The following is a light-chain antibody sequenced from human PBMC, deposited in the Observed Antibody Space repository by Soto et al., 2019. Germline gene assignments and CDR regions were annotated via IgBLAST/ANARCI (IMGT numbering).Light chain of an antibody. CDR1: SSNIGKNA. V-gene: IGLV1-36*01. Sequence: QSVLTQPTSVSEAPRQRVTISCSGSSSNIGKNAVDWYRQLPGKAPELVIYHDNLLPSGVSDRFSGSKSGTSASLAISGLPSEDEADYYCAAWDDSLNALVFGGGTKLTVL. CDR3: AAWDDSLNALV. CDR2: HDN. J-gene: IGLJ3*02.